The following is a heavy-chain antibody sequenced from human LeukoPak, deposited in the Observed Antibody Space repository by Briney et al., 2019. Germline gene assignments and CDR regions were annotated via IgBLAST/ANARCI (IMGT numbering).Heavy chain of an antibody. D-gene: IGHD1-26*01. Sequence: SETLSLTCTVSGGSISSSSYYWGWIRQPPGKGLEWIGSIYYSGSTYYNPSLKSRVTISVDTSKNQFSLKLSSVTAADTAVYYCARGDSGSPKYAFDYWGQGALVTVSS. V-gene: IGHV4-39*01. CDR2: IYYSGST. CDR1: GGSISSSSYY. J-gene: IGHJ4*02. CDR3: ARGDSGSPKYAFDY.